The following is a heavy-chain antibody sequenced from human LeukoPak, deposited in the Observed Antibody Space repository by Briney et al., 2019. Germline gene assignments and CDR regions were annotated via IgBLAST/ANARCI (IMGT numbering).Heavy chain of an antibody. D-gene: IGHD3-9*01. J-gene: IGHJ4*02. Sequence: GGSLRLSCAASGFTFSSYGMHWVRQAPGKGLEWVAFIRYDGSNKYYADSVKGRFTISRDNSKNTLYLQMNSLRAEDAAIYYCAKGVRFLDWWILDYWGQGSLVTVSS. V-gene: IGHV3-30*02. CDR1: GFTFSSYG. CDR2: IRYDGSNK. CDR3: AKGVRFLDWWILDY.